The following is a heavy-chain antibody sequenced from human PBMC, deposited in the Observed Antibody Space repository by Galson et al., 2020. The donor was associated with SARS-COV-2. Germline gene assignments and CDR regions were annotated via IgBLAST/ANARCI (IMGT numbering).Heavy chain of an antibody. CDR3: ARARLRFLEWVPSIRVPYYGMDV. J-gene: IGHJ6*02. CDR1: GYTFTSYY. V-gene: IGHV1-46*01. D-gene: IGHD3-3*01. CDR2: INPSGGST. Sequence: ASVKVSCKASGYTFTSYYIHWVRQAPGQGLEWMGIINPSGGSTSYAQKFQDRVTMTRDTFTSTVYMEVSSLRSEDTAVYYCARARLRFLEWVPSIRVPYYGMDVWGQGTTVTVSS.